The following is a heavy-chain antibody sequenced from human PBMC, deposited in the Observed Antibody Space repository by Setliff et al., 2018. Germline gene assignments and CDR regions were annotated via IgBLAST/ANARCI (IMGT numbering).Heavy chain of an antibody. CDR1: GYTFTSYA. J-gene: IGHJ5*02. Sequence: ASVKVSCKASGYTFTSYAMHWVRQAPGQRLEWMGWINAGNGNTKYSQKFQGRVTMTRDTSTSTVYMELSSLRSDDTAVYYCARSYYYDSSAANWFDPWGQGTLVTVSS. CDR2: INAGNGNT. CDR3: ARSYYYDSSAANWFDP. V-gene: IGHV1-3*01. D-gene: IGHD3-22*01.